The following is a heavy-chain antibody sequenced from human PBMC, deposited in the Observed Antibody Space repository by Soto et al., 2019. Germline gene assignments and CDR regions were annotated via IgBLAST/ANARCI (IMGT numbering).Heavy chain of an antibody. J-gene: IGHJ3*02. CDR2: ISSSSSYT. Sequence: GGSLRLSCAAPGFTFSDYYMSWIRQAPGKGLEWVSYISSSSSYTNYADSVKGRFTISRDNAKNSLYLQMNSLRAEDTAVYYCARGLYYYDSSGPLGAFDIWGQGTMVTV. V-gene: IGHV3-11*06. CDR3: ARGLYYYDSSGPLGAFDI. D-gene: IGHD3-22*01. CDR1: GFTFSDYY.